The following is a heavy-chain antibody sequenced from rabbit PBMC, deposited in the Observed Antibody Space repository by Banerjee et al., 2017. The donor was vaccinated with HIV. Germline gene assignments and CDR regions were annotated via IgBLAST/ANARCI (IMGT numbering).Heavy chain of an antibody. Sequence: QEQLEESGGDLVKPGASLTLTCTASGFSFSSNYYMCWVRQAPGKGLEWIACINTISGDTVYATWAKGRFTISKASWTTVTLQMTSLTAADTATYFCARGGLWGPGTLVTVS. CDR2: INTISGDT. CDR3: ARGGL. CDR1: GFSFSSNYY. V-gene: IGHV1S45*01. J-gene: IGHJ4*01.